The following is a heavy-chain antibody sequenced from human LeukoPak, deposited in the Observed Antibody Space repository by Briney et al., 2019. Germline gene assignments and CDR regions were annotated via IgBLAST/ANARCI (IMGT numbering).Heavy chain of an antibody. CDR3: AKDIERYGDYVYDY. D-gene: IGHD4-17*01. J-gene: IGHJ4*02. CDR1: GFTFSSYD. Sequence: GGSLRLSCAASGFTFSSYDMHWVRQATGKGLEWVSAIGTAGDTYYPGSVKGRFTISRDNAKNSLYLQMNSLRAEDTALYYCAKDIERYGDYVYDYWGQGTLVTVSS. CDR2: IGTAGDT. V-gene: IGHV3-13*01.